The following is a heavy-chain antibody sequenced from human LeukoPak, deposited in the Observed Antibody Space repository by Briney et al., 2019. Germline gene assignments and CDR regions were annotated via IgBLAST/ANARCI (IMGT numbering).Heavy chain of an antibody. D-gene: IGHD3-10*01. CDR1: GYTLTELS. Sequence: ASVKVSCKVSGYTLTELSMHWVRQAPGKGLEWMGGFDPEDGETIYAQKFQGRVTMTEDTSTDTAYMELRSLRSDDTAVYYCARVWRTSPYYFDYWGQGTLVTVSS. CDR3: ARVWRTSPYYFDY. J-gene: IGHJ4*02. V-gene: IGHV1-24*01. CDR2: FDPEDGET.